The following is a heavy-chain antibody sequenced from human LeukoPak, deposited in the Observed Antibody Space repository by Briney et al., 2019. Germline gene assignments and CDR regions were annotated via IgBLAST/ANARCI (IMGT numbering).Heavy chain of an antibody. D-gene: IGHD6-13*01. CDR1: GFSISSGYF. V-gene: IGHV4-38-2*01. J-gene: IGHJ4*02. CDR3: ARGRGRQVGTRWHPDTHHDY. Sequence: SETLSLTCAVSGFSISSGYFWGWIRRPSGKGLEWIGTIHYPESTYYNPSLNSRLTISIDTSKNHFSLKLSSVTAADTALYYCARGRGRQVGTRWHPDTHHDYWGQGILVTVSS. CDR2: IHYPEST.